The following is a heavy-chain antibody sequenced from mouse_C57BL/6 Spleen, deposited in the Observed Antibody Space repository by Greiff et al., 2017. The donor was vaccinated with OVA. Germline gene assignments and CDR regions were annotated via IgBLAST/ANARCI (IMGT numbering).Heavy chain of an antibody. D-gene: IGHD3-2*02. CDR3: TGGAQATYAY. CDR2: IRLKSDNYAT. V-gene: IGHV6-3*01. J-gene: IGHJ3*01. Sequence: EVQGVESGGGLVQPGGSMKLSCVASGFTFSNYWMNWVRQSPEKGLEWVAQIRLKSDNYATHYAESVKGRFTISRDDSKSSVYLQMNNLRAEDTGIYYCTGGAQATYAYWGQGTLVTVSA. CDR1: GFTFSNYW.